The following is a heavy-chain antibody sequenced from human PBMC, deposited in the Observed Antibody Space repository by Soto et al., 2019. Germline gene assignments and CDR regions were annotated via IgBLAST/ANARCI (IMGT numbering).Heavy chain of an antibody. CDR1: GFTFSSYA. CDR3: ARDGSKYQLLWIPFDP. J-gene: IGHJ5*02. CDR2: ISYDGSNK. V-gene: IGHV3-30-3*01. D-gene: IGHD2-2*01. Sequence: QVQLVESGGGVVQHGRSLRLSCAASGFTFSSYAMHWVRQAPGKGLEWVAVISYDGSNKYYADSVKGRFTISRDNSKNTLYLQMNSLRAEDTAVYYCARDGSKYQLLWIPFDPWGQGTLVTVSS.